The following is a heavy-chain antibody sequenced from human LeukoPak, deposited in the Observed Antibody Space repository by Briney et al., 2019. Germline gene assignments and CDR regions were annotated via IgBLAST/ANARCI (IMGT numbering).Heavy chain of an antibody. CDR2: INPNSGGT. J-gene: IGHJ4*02. CDR3: ARDLSSTANWEFDY. V-gene: IGHV1-2*02. Sequence: ASVKVSCKASGYTFTGYYMHWVRQAPGQGLEWMGWINPNSGGTNYAQKFQGRVTMTRDTSISTAYVELNGLTSDDTAVYYCARDLSSTANWEFDYWGQGTLVTVSS. D-gene: IGHD5/OR15-5a*01. CDR1: GYTFTGYY.